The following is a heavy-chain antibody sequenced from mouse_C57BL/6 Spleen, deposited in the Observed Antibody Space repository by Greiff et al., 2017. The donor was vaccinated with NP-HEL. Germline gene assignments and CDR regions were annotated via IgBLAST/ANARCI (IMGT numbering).Heavy chain of an antibody. J-gene: IGHJ3*01. V-gene: IGHV1-50*01. CDR1: GYTFTSYW. D-gene: IGHD2-1*01. CDR3: ASGNFAY. Sequence: QVQLQQPGAELVKPGASVKLSCKASGYTFTSYWMQWVKQRPGQGLEWIGEIDPSDSYTNYNQKFKGKATLTVDTSSSTAYMQLSSLTSDDSAVYYCASGNFAYWGQGTLVTVSA. CDR2: IDPSDSYT.